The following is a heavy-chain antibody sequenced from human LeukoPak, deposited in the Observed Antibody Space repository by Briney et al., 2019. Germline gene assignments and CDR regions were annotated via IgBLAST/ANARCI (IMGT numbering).Heavy chain of an antibody. J-gene: IGHJ4*02. CDR3: ARFSVGGRYNCNEPFDY. CDR1: GGTFSSYA. Sequence: SVKVSCKASGGTFSSYAISWVRQAPGQGLEWMGGIIPIFGTANYAQKFQGRVTITADESTSTAYMELSSLRSEDTAVYYCARFSVGGRYNCNEPFDYWGQGTLVTVSS. V-gene: IGHV1-69*13. D-gene: IGHD1-1*01. CDR2: IIPIFGTA.